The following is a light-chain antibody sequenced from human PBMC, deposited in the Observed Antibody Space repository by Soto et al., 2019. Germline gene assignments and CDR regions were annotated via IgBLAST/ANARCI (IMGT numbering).Light chain of an antibody. CDR3: QQYHDGHQIT. CDR2: RAS. Sequence: TRSPSTXSLKPSYRAPVPWRDSKNIDINIVWYKKKPGKDKXLXXXRASTRDNGIQDRFSGSGSGKEFTLTIRSRKYEDFEAYYCQQYHDGHQITFGHGTRLEI. CDR1: KNIDIN. J-gene: IGKJ5*01. V-gene: IGKV3-15*01.